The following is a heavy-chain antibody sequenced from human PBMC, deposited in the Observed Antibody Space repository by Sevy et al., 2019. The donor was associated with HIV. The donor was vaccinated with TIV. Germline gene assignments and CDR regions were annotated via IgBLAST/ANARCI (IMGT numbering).Heavy chain of an antibody. CDR3: TRTYCSGGSCNGLFDY. V-gene: IGHV3-72*01. J-gene: IGHJ4*02. D-gene: IGHD2-15*01. CDR2: SRNKANRYTT. CDR1: GFTFSDHY. Sequence: GGSLRLSCVASGFTFSDHYMEWVRQAPGMGLEWVGRSRNKANRYTTEYAASVKGRFTISRDVSKNSMYLQMKSLKSDDTAVYYCTRTYCSGGSCNGLFDYWGQGSRVTVSS.